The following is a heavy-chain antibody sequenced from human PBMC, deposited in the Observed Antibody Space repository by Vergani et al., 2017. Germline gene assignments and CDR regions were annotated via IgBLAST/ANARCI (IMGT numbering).Heavy chain of an antibody. V-gene: IGHV4-38-2*01. J-gene: IGHJ4*02. Sequence: QVQLQESGPGLVKPSETLSLTCAVSGYSISSGYYWGWIRQPPGKGLEWIGSIYHSGSTYYNPSLKSRVTISVDTSKNQFSLKLSSVTAADTAVYYCARRSYDSGGYYYGYWGQGTLVTVSS. CDR2: IYHSGST. D-gene: IGHD3-22*01. CDR1: GYSISSGYY. CDR3: ARRSYDSGGYYYGY.